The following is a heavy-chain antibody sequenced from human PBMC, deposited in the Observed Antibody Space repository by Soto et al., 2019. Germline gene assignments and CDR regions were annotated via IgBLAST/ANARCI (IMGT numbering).Heavy chain of an antibody. D-gene: IGHD3-22*01. CDR2: IIPIFGTA. J-gene: IGHJ3*02. CDR3: AGLSGYDAFDI. Sequence: ALVKVSCKASGCTFSSYAISCVRQAPGQVLEWMGGIIPIFGTANYAQKFQGRVTITADESTSTAYMELSSLRSEDTAVYYCAGLSGYDAFDIWGQGTMVTVSS. CDR1: GCTFSSYA. V-gene: IGHV1-69*13.